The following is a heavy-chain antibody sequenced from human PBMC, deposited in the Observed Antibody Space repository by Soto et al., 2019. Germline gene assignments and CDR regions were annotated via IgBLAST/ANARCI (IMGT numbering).Heavy chain of an antibody. Sequence: ASVKVSCKASGYTFTGYYMHWVRQAPGQGLEWMGWINPNSGGTNYAQKFQGWVTMTRDTPISTAYMELSRLRSDDTAVYYCARDLTGDRSDAFDIWGQGTMVTVSS. CDR1: GYTFTGYY. CDR2: INPNSGGT. V-gene: IGHV1-2*04. CDR3: ARDLTGDRSDAFDI. J-gene: IGHJ3*02. D-gene: IGHD7-27*01.